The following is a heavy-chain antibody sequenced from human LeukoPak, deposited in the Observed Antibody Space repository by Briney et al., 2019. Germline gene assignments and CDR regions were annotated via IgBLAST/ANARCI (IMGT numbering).Heavy chain of an antibody. CDR3: ARGGAITMVRGVIFR. Sequence: ASVKVSCRASGYTFTNYWIYWVRQAPGQGLEWMGIINPSGGSTNYAQRFQGRATMTRDTSTNTVYMDLSSLRSEDTAVYYCARGGAITMVRGVIFRWGQGTLVTVSS. J-gene: IGHJ4*02. V-gene: IGHV1-46*01. CDR2: INPSGGST. CDR1: GYTFTNYW. D-gene: IGHD3-10*01.